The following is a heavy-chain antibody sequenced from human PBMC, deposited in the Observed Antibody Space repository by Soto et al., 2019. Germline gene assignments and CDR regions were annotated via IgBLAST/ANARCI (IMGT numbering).Heavy chain of an antibody. V-gene: IGHV1-69*06. CDR1: GGTFSTYV. CDR2: IIPLSGTP. Sequence: QVQLVQSGAEVRKPGSSVKVSCMASGGTFSTYVISWVRQAPGQGLEWMGAIIPLSGTPNYAQKFQGNVTITGDTSTSSAFMEPRSLRSEDTAIYYCARTDYSNYEVWFDPWGQGTPVTVSS. J-gene: IGHJ5*02. D-gene: IGHD4-4*01. CDR3: ARTDYSNYEVWFDP.